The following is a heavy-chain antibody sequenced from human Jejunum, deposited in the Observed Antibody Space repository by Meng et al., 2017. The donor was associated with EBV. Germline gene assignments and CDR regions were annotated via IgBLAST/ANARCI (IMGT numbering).Heavy chain of an antibody. CDR3: ARDAKTVTQYYFDY. CDR2: ISSSSNYI. Sequence: EVQLVESGGGLVKLGGSLRRSCAASGFTFSSYSMNWVRQAPGKGLEWVSSISSSSNYIYYPDSVKGRFTISRDNAKNSLYLQMNSLRAEDTAVYYCARDAKTVTQYYFDYWGQGTLVTVSS. J-gene: IGHJ4*02. V-gene: IGHV3-21*01. CDR1: GFTFSSYS. D-gene: IGHD4-17*01.